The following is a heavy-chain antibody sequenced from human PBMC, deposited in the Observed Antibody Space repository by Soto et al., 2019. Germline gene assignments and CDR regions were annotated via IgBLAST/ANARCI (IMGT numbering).Heavy chain of an antibody. D-gene: IGHD6-19*01. J-gene: IGHJ4*02. CDR2: INPSGGST. V-gene: IGHV1-46*03. CDR1: GYTFTSYY. Sequence: ASVKVSCKASGYTFTSYYMHWVRRAPGQGLEWMGIINPSGGSTSYAQKFQGRVTMTRDTSTSTVYMELSSLRSEDTAVYYCASPLEDSSGWYPIYSFDYWGQGTLVNVSS. CDR3: ASPLEDSSGWYPIYSFDY.